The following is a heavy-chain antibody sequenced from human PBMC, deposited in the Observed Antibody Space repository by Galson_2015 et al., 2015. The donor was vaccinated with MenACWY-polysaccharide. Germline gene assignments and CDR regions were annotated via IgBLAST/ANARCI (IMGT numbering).Heavy chain of an antibody. J-gene: IGHJ4*02. CDR1: GFTFYSYA. D-gene: IGHD2-15*01. CDR2: IGATGADT. V-gene: IGHV3-23*01. CDR3: AKLQCTGGSCYAPY. Sequence: SLRLSCAGSGFTFYSYAMTWVRQAPGKGLEWVSAIGATGADTYYADSVRGRFTISRDNSENTLYLQMNSLRAEDTALYYCAKLQCTGGSCYAPYWGQGTLVTVSS.